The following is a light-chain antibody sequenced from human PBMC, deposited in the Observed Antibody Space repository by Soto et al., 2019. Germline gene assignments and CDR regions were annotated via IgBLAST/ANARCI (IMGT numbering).Light chain of an antibody. CDR2: EVI. V-gene: IGLV2-14*01. CDR3: SSYTSTSTVV. Sequence: QSALTQPASVSGSPGQSITISCTGTGSDVGGNNYVSWYQHHPGKAPKLLIYEVINRPSGVSNRFSGSKSGNTASLTISGLQTADEADYYCSSYTSTSTVVFGGGTQLTVL. J-gene: IGLJ2*01. CDR1: GSDVGGNNY.